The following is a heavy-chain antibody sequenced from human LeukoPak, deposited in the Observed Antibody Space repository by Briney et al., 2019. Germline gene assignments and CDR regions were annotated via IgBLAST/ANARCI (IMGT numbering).Heavy chain of an antibody. CDR1: GGSFSGYY. CDR3: ARGVTLYYYFDL. D-gene: IGHD4-23*01. J-gene: IGHJ2*01. V-gene: IGHV4-34*01. CDR2: MHYTGAT. Sequence: KTSETLSLTCAVYGGSFSGYYWSWFRQPPGKGLEWIGEMHYTGATNYSPSLKSRVTISAGTSKNQFSLKVNSVTAADTAVYYCARGVTLYYYFDLWGRGTLVTVSS.